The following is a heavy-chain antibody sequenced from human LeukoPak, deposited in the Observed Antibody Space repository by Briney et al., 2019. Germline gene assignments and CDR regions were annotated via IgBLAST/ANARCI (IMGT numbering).Heavy chain of an antibody. D-gene: IGHD3-10*01. Sequence: SETLSLTCAVSGGSISTSNWWSWVRQSPGKGLEWIGEIYHSGSTNYNPSLKSRVTISVDKSKNQFSLKLTSVTAADTAVYYCARDPGGYYYGSPYYYGMDVWGQGTTVTVSS. CDR2: IYHSGST. CDR3: ARDPGGYYYGSPYYYGMDV. CDR1: GGSISTSNW. J-gene: IGHJ6*02. V-gene: IGHV4-4*02.